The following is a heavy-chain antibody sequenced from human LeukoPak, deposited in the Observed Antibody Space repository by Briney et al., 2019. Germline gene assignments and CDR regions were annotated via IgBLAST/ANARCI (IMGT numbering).Heavy chain of an antibody. Sequence: ASVKVSCKTSGYAITSHFMHWVRQAPGQGLEWMGWISAYNGNTNYAQKLQGRVTMTTDTSTSTAYMELRSLRSDDTAVYYCARGGYYMDVWGKGTTVTVSS. J-gene: IGHJ6*03. CDR1: GYAITSHF. V-gene: IGHV1-18*04. CDR2: ISAYNGNT. CDR3: ARGGYYMDV.